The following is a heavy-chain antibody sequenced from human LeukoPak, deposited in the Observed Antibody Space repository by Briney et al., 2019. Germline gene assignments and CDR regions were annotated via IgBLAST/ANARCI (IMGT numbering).Heavy chain of an antibody. J-gene: IGHJ4*02. CDR3: ARRWQLVEDY. Sequence: SETLSLTCTVSGGSISSYYWSWIRQPPGKGLEWIGYIYYSGSTNYNPSLKSRVTISVDTSKNQFSLKLSSVTAADTAVYYCARRWQLVEDYWGQGTLVTVSP. V-gene: IGHV4-59*08. D-gene: IGHD6-6*01. CDR1: GGSISSYY. CDR2: IYYSGST.